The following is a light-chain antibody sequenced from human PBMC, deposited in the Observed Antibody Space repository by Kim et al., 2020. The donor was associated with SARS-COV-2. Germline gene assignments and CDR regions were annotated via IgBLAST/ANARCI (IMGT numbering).Light chain of an antibody. CDR3: QSYDSSLRSVV. Sequence: QRVTIACAGISSNSGAGYDVHWYQQLPRTAPRLLIYANTNRPSGVPDRFSGSKSGTSASLAITGLQAEDEAAYYCQSYDSSLRSVVFGGGTQLTVL. J-gene: IGLJ2*01. CDR2: ANT. V-gene: IGLV1-40*01. CDR1: SSNSGAGYD.